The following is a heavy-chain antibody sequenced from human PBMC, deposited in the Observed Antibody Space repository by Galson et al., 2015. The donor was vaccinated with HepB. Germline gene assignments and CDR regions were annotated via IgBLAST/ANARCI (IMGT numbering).Heavy chain of an antibody. D-gene: IGHD1-1*01. CDR1: AYNFANYW. CDR2: IFPDDSDT. CDR3: ASSLATTLYFDY. Sequence: QSGAEVKKPGESLKISCKGSAYNFANYWIGWVRQMPGKGLEWMGIIFPDDSDTRYSPSFRGQVTISADKSINTAYLQWSRLKASDTAIYYCASSLATTLYFDYWGRGTLVTASS. J-gene: IGHJ4*02. V-gene: IGHV5-51*01.